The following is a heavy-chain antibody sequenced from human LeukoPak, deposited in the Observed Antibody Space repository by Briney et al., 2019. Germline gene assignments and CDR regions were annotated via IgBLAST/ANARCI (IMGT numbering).Heavy chain of an antibody. V-gene: IGHV3-23*01. CDR2: ISGSGATT. CDR1: GFTFSSYG. D-gene: IGHD3-22*01. J-gene: IGHJ4*02. Sequence: GGSLRLSCAAAGFTFSSYGTNSVRQAPGKGLEWVSGISGSGATTYYADSVKGPFTISRENSKNSLSLQVRRLRAQQPAVYSCAKPNGYYSDWGQGTLVTVSS. CDR3: AKPNGYYSD.